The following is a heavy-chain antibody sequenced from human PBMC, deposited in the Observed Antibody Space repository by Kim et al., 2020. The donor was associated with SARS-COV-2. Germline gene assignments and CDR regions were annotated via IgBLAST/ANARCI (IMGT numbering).Heavy chain of an antibody. V-gene: IGHV3-74*01. Sequence: GGSLRLSCAASGFTFGSHWFHWVRQTPGKGLVWVSRISYDGSSTTYADSVKGRFTISRDNAKNTLYLQMNSLRAEDTAVYYCSRGLQATSDNYYYYYAMDVWGRGTTVTVSS. CDR1: GFTFGSHW. CDR3: SRGLQATSDNYYYYYAMDV. CDR2: ISYDGSST. J-gene: IGHJ6*02.